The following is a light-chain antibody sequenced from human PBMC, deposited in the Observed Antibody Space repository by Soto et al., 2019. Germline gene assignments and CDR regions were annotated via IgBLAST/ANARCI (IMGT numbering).Light chain of an antibody. CDR3: LLSYRGTHVI. Sequence: QAVVTQEPSLTVSPGGTVTLTCGSSTGAVTSGHYPYWFQQKSGQAPRTLIYDTSNKHSWTPARFSGSLLGGKAALTLSGAQPEDEADYYCLLSYRGTHVIFGGGTQLTVL. CDR2: DTS. J-gene: IGLJ7*01. V-gene: IGLV7-46*01. CDR1: TGAVTSGHY.